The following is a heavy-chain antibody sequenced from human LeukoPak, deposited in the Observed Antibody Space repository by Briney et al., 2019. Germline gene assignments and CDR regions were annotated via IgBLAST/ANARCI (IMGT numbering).Heavy chain of an antibody. Sequence: PSETLSLTCTVSGGSTSSYYWSWIRQPPGKGLEWIGYIYYSGSTNYNPSLKSRVTISVDTSKNQFSLNLRSVTAADTAIYYCARQYDFWSGLFDYWGQGTLVTVSS. CDR3: ARQYDFWSGLFDY. V-gene: IGHV4-59*08. CDR1: GGSTSSYY. CDR2: IYYSGST. D-gene: IGHD3-3*01. J-gene: IGHJ4*02.